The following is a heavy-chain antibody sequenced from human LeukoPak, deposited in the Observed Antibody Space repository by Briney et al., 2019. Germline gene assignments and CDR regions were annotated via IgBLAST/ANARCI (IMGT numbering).Heavy chain of an antibody. CDR3: VNQISGWVY. CDR2: ISSNGGST. V-gene: IGHV3-64D*06. Sequence: GGSLRLSCAASGFTFSTYTMHWVRQAPGKGLEYVSAISSNGGSTYHADSVKGRFTISRDNSKNTLYLQMSSLRAEDTAVYYCVNQISGWVYWGQGTLVTVSS. J-gene: IGHJ4*02. CDR1: GFTFSTYT. D-gene: IGHD6-19*01.